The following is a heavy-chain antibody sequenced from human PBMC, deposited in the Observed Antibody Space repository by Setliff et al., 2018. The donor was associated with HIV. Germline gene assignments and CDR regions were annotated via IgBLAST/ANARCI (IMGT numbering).Heavy chain of an antibody. D-gene: IGHD3-22*01. CDR3: ARQTYYYDNSGHNWFDP. CDR1: GGSISSYY. V-gene: IGHV4-4*09. CDR2: IYTSGST. J-gene: IGHJ5*02. Sequence: SETLSLTCTVSGGSISSYYWSWIRQPPGKGLEWIGYIYTSGSTNYNPSLKSRVTISLDTSKNQFSLKLTSVTAADTAVYFCARQTYYYDNSGHNWFDPWGQGTLVTVSS.